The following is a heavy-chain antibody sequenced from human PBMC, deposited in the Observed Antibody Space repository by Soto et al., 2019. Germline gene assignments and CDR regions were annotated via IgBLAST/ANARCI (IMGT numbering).Heavy chain of an antibody. Sequence: VQLVESGGGVVQPGRSLRLSXAXSGXXXXDYAMHXXXXXXGKGLEWVAVVSHDGRNTHYADSVKGRFTISRDSSKNTVSLEMTSLRAEDXAVYYCAKGGRQWLVTSDFNYWGQGALVTVSS. CDR3: AKGGRQWLVTSDFNY. V-gene: IGHV3-30*18. CDR2: VSHDGRNT. CDR1: GXXXXDYA. D-gene: IGHD6-19*01. J-gene: IGHJ4*02.